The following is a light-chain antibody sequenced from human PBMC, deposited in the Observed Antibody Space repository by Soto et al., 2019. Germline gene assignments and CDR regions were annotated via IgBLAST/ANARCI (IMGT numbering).Light chain of an antibody. CDR3: QQHSNTPWT. J-gene: IGKJ1*01. CDR2: AVS. Sequence: IVLTQSPGTLTFSPGESAALSCRASQTISNNYLVWYRQKPGQAPRLLNYAVSSRAAGIPDRFSGSGSGTDFALTIARLEPEDCAVYYCQQHSNTPWTFGQGTRVEI. V-gene: IGKV3D-20*02. CDR1: QTISNNY.